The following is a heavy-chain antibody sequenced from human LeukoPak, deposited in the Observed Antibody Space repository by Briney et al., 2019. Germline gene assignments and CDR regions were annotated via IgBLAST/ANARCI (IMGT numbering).Heavy chain of an antibody. CDR2: ISGSGDTT. D-gene: IGHD3-22*01. J-gene: IGHJ4*02. CDR1: GFTFSKYP. Sequence: GGSLRLSCVASGFTFSKYPMSWVRQAQGKGLEWVSAISGSGDTTYYADSVKGRFTISRDRSRNTLYLQMNSLRAEDTAVYYCAKSQEDDSSGYYYSNFDSWGQGTLVTVSS. V-gene: IGHV3-23*01. CDR3: AKSQEDDSSGYYYSNFDS.